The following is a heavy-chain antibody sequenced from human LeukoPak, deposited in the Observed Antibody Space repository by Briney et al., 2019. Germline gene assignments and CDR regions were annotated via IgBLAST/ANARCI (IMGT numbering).Heavy chain of an antibody. Sequence: GRSLRLSCVGSGFTFSSYGMHWVRQTPGKGLEWVAVIWYDGSHKYYADPVKGRFTISRDNAKNSLYLQMNSLRAEDTAVYYCARFSSGWYYFDYWGQGTLVTVSS. D-gene: IGHD6-19*01. CDR3: ARFSSGWYYFDY. CDR2: IWYDGSHK. V-gene: IGHV3-33*01. J-gene: IGHJ4*02. CDR1: GFTFSSYG.